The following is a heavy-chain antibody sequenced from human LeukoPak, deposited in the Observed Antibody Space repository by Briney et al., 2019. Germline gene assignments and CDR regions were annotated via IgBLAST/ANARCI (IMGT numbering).Heavy chain of an antibody. CDR3: ARGYSHGPPYGMDV. Sequence: PSETLSLTCAVYGGSFSGYYWSWIRQPPGKGLEWIGEINHSGSTNYNPSLKSRVTISVDTSKNQFSLKLSSVTAADTAVYYCARGYSHGPPYGMDVWGQGTTVTVSS. CDR1: GGSFSGYY. J-gene: IGHJ6*02. D-gene: IGHD5-18*01. CDR2: INHSGST. V-gene: IGHV4-34*01.